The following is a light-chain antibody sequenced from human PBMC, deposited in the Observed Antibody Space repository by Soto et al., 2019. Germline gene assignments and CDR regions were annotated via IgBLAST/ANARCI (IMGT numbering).Light chain of an antibody. V-gene: IGKV4-1*01. CDR1: QSVLFSSNNKNY. CDR3: QQYYITPLT. Sequence: SGRTKSKNYLAVSLGERATINCKSSQSVLFSSNNKNYLAWYQQKPGQPPKLLIYWASTRESGVPDRFSGSGSGTDFTLTISSLQAEDVAVYYCQQYYITPLTFCGG. CDR2: WAS. J-gene: IGKJ4*01.